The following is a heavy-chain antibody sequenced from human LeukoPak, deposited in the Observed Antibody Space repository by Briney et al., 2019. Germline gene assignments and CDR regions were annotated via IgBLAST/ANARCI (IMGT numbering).Heavy chain of an antibody. Sequence: PSETLSLTCTVSGDSISSYYWSWIRQPPGKGLEWIGYIYYSGSTNYNPSLKSRVTISVDTSKNQFSLKLSSVAAADTAVYYCARDGGSYYAEYFQHWGQGTLVTVSS. J-gene: IGHJ1*01. D-gene: IGHD1-26*01. CDR1: GDSISSYY. V-gene: IGHV4-59*01. CDR3: ARDGGSYYAEYFQH. CDR2: IYYSGST.